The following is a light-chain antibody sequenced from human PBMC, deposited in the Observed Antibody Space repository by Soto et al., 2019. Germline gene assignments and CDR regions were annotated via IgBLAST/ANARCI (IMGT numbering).Light chain of an antibody. CDR3: QQYNEWPPFT. CDR1: QSVNNF. V-gene: IGKV3-11*01. Sequence: EVVLTQSPATLSLSPGDRATLSCRASQSVNNFLAWYQQKPGQTPRLLIYGASNRATGIPDRFSGSGSGTDFTLTISRLEPEDVAVYYCQQYNEWPPFTFGQGKRLEIK. J-gene: IGKJ5*01. CDR2: GAS.